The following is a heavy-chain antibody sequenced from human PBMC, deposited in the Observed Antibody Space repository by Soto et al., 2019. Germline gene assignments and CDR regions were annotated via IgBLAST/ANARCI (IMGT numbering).Heavy chain of an antibody. J-gene: IGHJ4*02. CDR3: AVRYGGYVRPFDY. CDR2: IYSGGST. D-gene: IGHD5-12*01. CDR1: GFTVSSNY. V-gene: IGHV3-53*01. Sequence: LRLSCAASGFTVSSNYMSWVRQAPGKGLEWVSVIYSGGSTYYADSVKGRFTISRDNSKNTLYLQMNSLRAEDTAVYYCAVRYGGYVRPFDYWGQGTLVTVSS.